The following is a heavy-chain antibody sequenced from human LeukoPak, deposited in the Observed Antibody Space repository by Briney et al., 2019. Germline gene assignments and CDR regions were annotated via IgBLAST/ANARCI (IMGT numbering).Heavy chain of an antibody. Sequence: TGGSLRLSCAASGFTFSSYAMSWVRQAPGKGLEWVSAISGSGGSTYYADSVKGRFTISRDNSKNTLYLQMNSLRAEDTAVYYCAKRTAVGWGPFDYWGQGTLVTVSS. CDR1: GFTFSSYA. J-gene: IGHJ4*02. CDR2: ISGSGGST. V-gene: IGHV3-23*01. D-gene: IGHD6-19*01. CDR3: AKRTAVGWGPFDY.